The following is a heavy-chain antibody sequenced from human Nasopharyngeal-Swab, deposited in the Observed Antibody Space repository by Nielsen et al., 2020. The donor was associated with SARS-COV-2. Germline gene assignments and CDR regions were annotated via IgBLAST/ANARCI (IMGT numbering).Heavy chain of an antibody. CDR2: ISGSGGST. J-gene: IGHJ4*02. D-gene: IGHD3-3*01. CDR1: GFTFSSYW. Sequence: GESLKISCAASGFTFSSYWMSWVRQAPGKGLEWVSAISGSGGSTYYADSVKGRFTISRDNSKNTLYLQMNSLRAEDTAVYYCARDRTITIFGVVGYYFDYWGQGTLVTVSS. CDR3: ARDRTITIFGVVGYYFDY. V-gene: IGHV3-23*01.